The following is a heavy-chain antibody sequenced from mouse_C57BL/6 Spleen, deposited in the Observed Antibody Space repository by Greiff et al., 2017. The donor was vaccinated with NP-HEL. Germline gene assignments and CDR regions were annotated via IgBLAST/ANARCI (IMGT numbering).Heavy chain of an antibody. Sequence: EVKLQQSGPELVKPGASVKISCKASGYSFTDYNMNWVKQSNGKSLEWIGVINPNYGTTSYNQKFKGKATLTVDQSSSTAYMQRNSLTSEDSAVYYCARWGDYDVAWFAYWGQGTLVTVSA. V-gene: IGHV1-39*01. CDR3: ARWGDYDVAWFAY. CDR1: GYSFTDYN. J-gene: IGHJ3*01. D-gene: IGHD2-4*01. CDR2: INPNYGTT.